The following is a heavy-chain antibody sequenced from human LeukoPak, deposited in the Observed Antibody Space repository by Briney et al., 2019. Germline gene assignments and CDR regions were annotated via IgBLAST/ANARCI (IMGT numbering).Heavy chain of an antibody. CDR1: GFTFSSYA. CDR2: ISGSGGST. J-gene: IGHJ4*02. CDR3: AKAPRIVVVTAADY. Sequence: GGSLRLSCAASGFTFSSYAMSWVRQAPGKGLEWVSAISGSGGSTYYADSVKGRFTTSRDNSKNTLYLQMNSLRAEDTAVYYCAKAPRIVVVTAADYWGQGTLVTVSS. D-gene: IGHD2-21*02. V-gene: IGHV3-23*01.